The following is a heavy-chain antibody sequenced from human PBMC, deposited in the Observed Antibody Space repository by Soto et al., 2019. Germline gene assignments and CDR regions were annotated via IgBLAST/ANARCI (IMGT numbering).Heavy chain of an antibody. D-gene: IGHD1-20*01. J-gene: IGHJ4*02. CDR2: IIPILDVA. CDR1: GGKFTSNT. Sequence: QVQLVQSGAEVKKPGSSVKVSCKASGGKFTSNTFSWVRQAPGQGLEWMGRIIPILDVAHYAQKFQGRVTITVDKSTNTTYMELSSLTSGDTAIYYCARERITPLFYWGQGTLVIVSS. V-gene: IGHV1-69*04. CDR3: ARERITPLFY.